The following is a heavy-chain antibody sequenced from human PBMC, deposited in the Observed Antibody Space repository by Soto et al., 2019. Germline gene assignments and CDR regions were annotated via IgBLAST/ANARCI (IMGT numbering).Heavy chain of an antibody. V-gene: IGHV1-69*02. Sequence: QVQLVQSGAEVKNPGSSVKVSCKGSGDTFSRSTISWVRQVPGQRLEWMGRIIPVLGVENHAQNFQGRVTVTADKSTSTAYMELSSLKSEDTAIYYCASSTSGVYVFLDWGQGTLVTVSS. CDR3: ASSTSGVYVFLD. CDR1: GDTFSRST. CDR2: IIPVLGVE. J-gene: IGHJ4*02. D-gene: IGHD2-8*01.